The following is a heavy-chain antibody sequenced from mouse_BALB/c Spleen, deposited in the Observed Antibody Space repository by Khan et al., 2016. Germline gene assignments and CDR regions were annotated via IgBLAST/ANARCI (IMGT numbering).Heavy chain of an antibody. CDR3: ARDGYDGWCAY. D-gene: IGHD2-2*01. V-gene: IGHV3-6*02. Sequence: EVQLLESGPGLVKPSQSLSLTCSVTGYSIASGYFWNWIRQFPGNKLEWMGYISHDGYNDHNPSPKNRTSINRATSKNQFFLKSNTVTTEDTATDYCARDGYDGWCAYWCQGTLVTVSA. CDR1: GYSIASGYF. J-gene: IGHJ3*01. CDR2: ISHDGYN.